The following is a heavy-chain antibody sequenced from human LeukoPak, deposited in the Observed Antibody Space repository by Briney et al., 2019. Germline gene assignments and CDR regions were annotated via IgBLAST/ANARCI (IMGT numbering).Heavy chain of an antibody. V-gene: IGHV3-30*18. CDR1: GFTFSRYG. CDR3: AKDRDILSGYLDY. D-gene: IGHD3-9*01. CDR2: ISYDGSNK. Sequence: GGSLRHSRAASGFTFSRYGIHWVRQAPGKGLEWVAVISYDGSNKYYVDSVKGRFTISKDNSKNTLYLQMNSLRAEDTAVYYCAKDRDILSGYLDYWGQGTLVTVSS. J-gene: IGHJ4*02.